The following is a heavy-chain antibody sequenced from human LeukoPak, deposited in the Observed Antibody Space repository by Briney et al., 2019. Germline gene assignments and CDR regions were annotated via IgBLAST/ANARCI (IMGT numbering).Heavy chain of an antibody. J-gene: IGHJ5*02. D-gene: IGHD3-3*01. CDR3: ARPNDFWSPRNWFDP. V-gene: IGHV4-39*01. CDR2: IYYSGST. CDR1: GGSISSSSYY. Sequence: SETLSLTCTVSGGSISSSSYYWGWIRQPPGKGLEWIGSIYYSGSTYYNPSLKSRVTISVDTSKNQFSLKLSSVTAADTAVYYCARPNDFWSPRNWFDPRGQGTLVTVSS.